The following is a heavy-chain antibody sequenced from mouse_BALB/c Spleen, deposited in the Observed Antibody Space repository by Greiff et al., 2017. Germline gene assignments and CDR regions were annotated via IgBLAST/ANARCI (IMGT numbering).Heavy chain of an antibody. CDR1: GFNIKDTY. V-gene: IGHV14-3*02. CDR3: ARWELGYAMDY. D-gene: IGHD4-1*01. J-gene: IGHJ4*01. CDR2: IDPANGNT. Sequence: EVQLVESGAELVKPGASVKLSCTASGFNIKDTYMHWVKQRPEQGLEWIGRIDPANGNTKYDPKFQGKATITADTSSNTAYLQLSSLTSEDTAVYYCARWELGYAMDYWGQGTSVTVSS.